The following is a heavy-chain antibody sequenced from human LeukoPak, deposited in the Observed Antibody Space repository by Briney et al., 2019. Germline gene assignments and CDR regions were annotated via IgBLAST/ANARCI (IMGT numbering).Heavy chain of an antibody. J-gene: IGHJ4*02. CDR1: GGSISSSSYY. V-gene: IGHV4-39*07. Sequence: SETLSLTCTVSGGSISSSSYYWGWIRQPPGKGLEWIGSIYYSGSTYYNPSLKSRVTISVDTSKNQFSLKLSSVTAADTAVYYCARDFQTTYYYDSSGYDYWGQGTLVTVSS. CDR3: ARDFQTTYYYDSSGYDY. D-gene: IGHD3-22*01. CDR2: IYYSGST.